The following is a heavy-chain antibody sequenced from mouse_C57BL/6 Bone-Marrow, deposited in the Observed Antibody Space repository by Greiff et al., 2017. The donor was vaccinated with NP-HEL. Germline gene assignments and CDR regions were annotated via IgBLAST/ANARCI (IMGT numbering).Heavy chain of an antibody. CDR1: GYTFTDYE. J-gene: IGHJ2*01. CDR3: TRNWEGEYYFDY. V-gene: IGHV1-15*01. D-gene: IGHD4-1*01. Sequence: VQLVESGAELVRPGASVTLSCKASGYTFTDYEMHWVKQTPVHGLEWIGAIDPETGGTAYNQKFKGKAILTADKSSSTAYMELRSLTSEDSAVYYCTRNWEGEYYFDYWGQGTTLTVSS. CDR2: IDPETGGT.